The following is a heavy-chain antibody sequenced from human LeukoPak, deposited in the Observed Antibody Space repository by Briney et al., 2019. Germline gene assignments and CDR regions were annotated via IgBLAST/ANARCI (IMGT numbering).Heavy chain of an antibody. J-gene: IGHJ3*02. CDR1: GYSFGSSW. CDR2: IYPGDSDT. CDR3: ARGPDSSGYLDAFDI. D-gene: IGHD3-22*01. V-gene: IGHV5-51*01. Sequence: PRKSLKISCKGSGYSFGSSWIAWVRQLPGKGLEWMGIIYPGDSDTRYSPSFQGQVTISADKSIGTAYLQWSSLKASDTAMYYCARGPDSSGYLDAFDIWGQGTMVTVSS.